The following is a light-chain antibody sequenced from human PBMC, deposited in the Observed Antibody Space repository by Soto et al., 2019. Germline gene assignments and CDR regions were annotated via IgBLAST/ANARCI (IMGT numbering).Light chain of an antibody. CDR2: RNN. CDR1: ISNLGSNF. V-gene: IGLV1-47*01. CDR3: AALAYSLRGVG. Sequence: QSVLTQPPSASGTPGQRFTISCSGSISNLGSNFIYWYQPLPGAAPKLLISRNNERPSGVPDRFSGSKSGTSASLASSGLRSEDEADYHCAALAYSLRGVGFGGGTKLTFL. J-gene: IGLJ3*02.